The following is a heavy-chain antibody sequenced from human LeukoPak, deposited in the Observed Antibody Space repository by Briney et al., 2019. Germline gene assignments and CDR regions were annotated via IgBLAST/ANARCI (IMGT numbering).Heavy chain of an antibody. V-gene: IGHV1-2*02. CDR2: INPNSGGT. CDR3: ARGRLRWPKIDS. Sequence: GASVKVSCKASGYTFTGYYMHWVRQAPGQGLEWMGWINPNSGGTNFAQNFQGRVTMTRDTSISTAYMELSRLRSDDTAVYYCARGRLRWPKIDSWGQGTLVTVSS. CDR1: GYTFTGYY. J-gene: IGHJ4*02. D-gene: IGHD4-23*01.